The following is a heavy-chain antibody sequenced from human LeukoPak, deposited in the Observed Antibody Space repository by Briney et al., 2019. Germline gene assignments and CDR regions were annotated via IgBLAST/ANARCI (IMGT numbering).Heavy chain of an antibody. CDR1: GGSFSGYY. CDR3: ARGMGGSPAHY. Sequence: PSETLSLTCAVYGGSFSGYYWSWIRQPPGKGLEWIGEINHSGSTNYNPSLKSRVTISVDTSKNQFSLKLSSVTAADTAVYYCARGMGGSPAHYWGQGTLVTVSS. CDR2: INHSGST. V-gene: IGHV4-34*01. J-gene: IGHJ4*02. D-gene: IGHD3-16*01.